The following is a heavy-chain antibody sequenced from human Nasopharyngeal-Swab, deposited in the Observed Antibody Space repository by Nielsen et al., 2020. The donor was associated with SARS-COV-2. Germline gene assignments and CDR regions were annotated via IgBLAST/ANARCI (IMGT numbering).Heavy chain of an antibody. CDR3: AKDRFSLEWLSHDAFDI. J-gene: IGHJ3*02. V-gene: IGHV3-23*01. D-gene: IGHD3-3*01. Sequence: GGSLRLSCAASGFTFRYYAMSWVRQAPGKGLEWVSGVSGSGASTYYADAVKGRFTISRDHSKNTLYLQMNSLRAEDTAVYYCAKDRFSLEWLSHDAFDIWGQGTMVTVSS. CDR1: GFTFRYYA. CDR2: VSGSGAST.